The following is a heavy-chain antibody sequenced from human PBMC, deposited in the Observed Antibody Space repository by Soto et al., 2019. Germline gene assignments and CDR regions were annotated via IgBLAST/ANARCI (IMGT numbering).Heavy chain of an antibody. D-gene: IGHD4-4*01. CDR3: ARYDYSNYVPSQKFDY. CDR2: IYYSVST. CDR1: CGSITSGGYY. J-gene: IGHJ4*02. V-gene: IGHV4-31*02. Sequence: SATLSLTCTVSCGSITSGGYYWSWIRQHPGKGLEWIGYIYYSVSTYYSPSLKSRVTISVDTSKNQFSLKLSSVTAADTAVYYCARYDYSNYVPSQKFDYWGQGTLVTVS.